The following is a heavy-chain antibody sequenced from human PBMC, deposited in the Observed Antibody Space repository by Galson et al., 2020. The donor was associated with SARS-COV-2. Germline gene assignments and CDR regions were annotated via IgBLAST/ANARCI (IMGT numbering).Heavy chain of an antibody. CDR2: IKQDGSEK. V-gene: IGHV3-7*01. J-gene: IGHJ4*02. D-gene: IGHD6-13*01. CDR1: GFTFSSYW. CDR3: ARVPSSSWYFDY. Sequence: GGSLRLSCAASGFTFSSYWISWVRQAPGKGLEWVANIKQDGSEKYYVDSVKGRFTISRDNAKNSLYLQMNSLRAEDTAVYYCARVPSSSWYFDYWGQGTLVTVSS.